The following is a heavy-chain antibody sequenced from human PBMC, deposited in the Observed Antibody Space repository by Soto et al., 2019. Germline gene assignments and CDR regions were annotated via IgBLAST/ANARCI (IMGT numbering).Heavy chain of an antibody. Sequence: PGESLKISCKGSGYSFTSYWIGWVRQMPGKGLEWMGIIYPGDSDTRYSPSFQGQVTISADKSISTAYLQWSSLRASDTAMYYCARNSESSGSYYPYFDYWGQGTLVTVSS. CDR2: IYPGDSDT. CDR1: GYSFTSYW. J-gene: IGHJ4*02. V-gene: IGHV5-51*03. D-gene: IGHD1-26*01. CDR3: ARNSESSGSYYPYFDY.